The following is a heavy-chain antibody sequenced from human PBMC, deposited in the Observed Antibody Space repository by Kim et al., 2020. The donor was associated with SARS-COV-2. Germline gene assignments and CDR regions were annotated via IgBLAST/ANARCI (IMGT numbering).Heavy chain of an antibody. CDR1: GGSFSGYY. D-gene: IGHD1-7*01. Sequence: SETLSLTCAVYGGSFSGYYWSWIRQPPGKGLEWIGEINHSGSTNYNPSLKSRVTISVDTSKNQFSLKLSSVTAADTAVYYCASRQGNYGADYWGQGTLVTVSS. CDR2: INHSGST. J-gene: IGHJ4*02. V-gene: IGHV4-34*01. CDR3: ASRQGNYGADY.